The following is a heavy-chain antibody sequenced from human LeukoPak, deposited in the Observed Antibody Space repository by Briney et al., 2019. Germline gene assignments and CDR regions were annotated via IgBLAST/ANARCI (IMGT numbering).Heavy chain of an antibody. J-gene: IGHJ5*02. D-gene: IGHD2/OR15-2a*01. CDR1: GYTFTGYY. CDR2: INPNSGGT. CDR3: ARVLCTSITCTNWFDP. V-gene: IGHV1-2*02. Sequence: ASVKVSCKASGYTFTGYYMHWVRQAPGQGLEWMGWINPNSGGTHYAQKFQDRVTMTRDTSISTAYMELNSLRSDDTAVYYCARVLCTSITCTNWFDPWGQGTLVTVSS.